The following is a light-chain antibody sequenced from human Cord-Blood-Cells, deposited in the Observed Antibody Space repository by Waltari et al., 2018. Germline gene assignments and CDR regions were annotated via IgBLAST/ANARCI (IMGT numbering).Light chain of an antibody. CDR1: QSVSSY. Sequence: EIVMTQSPATLSLSAGVRATLSCRASQSVSSYLDWYQQKPGQAPRLLMYDASNRATGIPARFSGSGSGTDFTLTISSLEPEDFAVYYCQQRSNWPPFTFGPGTKVDIK. V-gene: IGKV3-11*01. CDR3: QQRSNWPPFT. CDR2: DAS. J-gene: IGKJ3*01.